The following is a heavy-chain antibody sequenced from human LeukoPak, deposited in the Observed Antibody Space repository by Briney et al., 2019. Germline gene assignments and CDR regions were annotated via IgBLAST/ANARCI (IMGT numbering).Heavy chain of an antibody. CDR3: ARWRYGSGKYFDY. Sequence: SQTLSLTCTVSGGSISSGSYYWSWIRQPAGKGLEWIGRIYTSGSTNYNPSLKSRVTISVDTSKNQFSLRLSSVTAADTAVYYCARWRYGSGKYFDYWGQGTLVTVSS. J-gene: IGHJ4*02. CDR1: GGSISSGSYY. D-gene: IGHD3-10*01. CDR2: IYTSGST. V-gene: IGHV4-61*02.